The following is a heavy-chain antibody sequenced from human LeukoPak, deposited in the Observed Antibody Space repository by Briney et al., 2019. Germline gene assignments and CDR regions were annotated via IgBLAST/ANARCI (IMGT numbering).Heavy chain of an antibody. V-gene: IGHV3-7*03. CDR3: ARGWRGSRQYCSSTSCHNPKNAFDI. CDR1: GFTFSSYW. D-gene: IGHD2-2*01. Sequence: GGSLRLSCAASGFTFSSYWMSWVGQAPGKGLEWVANIKQDGSEKYYVDSVKGRFTISRDNAKNSLYLQMNSLRAEDTAVYYCARGWRGSRQYCSSTSCHNPKNAFDIWGQATMVTVSS. J-gene: IGHJ3*02. CDR2: IKQDGSEK.